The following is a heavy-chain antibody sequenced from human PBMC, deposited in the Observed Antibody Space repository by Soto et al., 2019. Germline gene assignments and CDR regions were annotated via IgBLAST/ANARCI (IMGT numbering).Heavy chain of an antibody. CDR3: ARGLNPPTPWPFWSGYQSDAFDI. V-gene: IGHV1-2*02. D-gene: IGHD3-3*01. J-gene: IGHJ3*02. Sequence: ASVNVSCKASGYTFTGYYMHWVRQAPGQGLEWMGWINPNSGGTNYAQKFQGRVTMTRNTSISTAYMELSSLRSEDTAVYYCARGLNPPTPWPFWSGYQSDAFDIWGQGTMVTVSS. CDR2: INPNSGGT. CDR1: GYTFTGYY.